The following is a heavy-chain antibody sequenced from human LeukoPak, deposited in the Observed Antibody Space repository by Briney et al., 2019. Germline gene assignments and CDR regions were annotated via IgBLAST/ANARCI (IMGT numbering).Heavy chain of an antibody. CDR2: IKQDGSAK. CDR1: GFTFSNYW. J-gene: IGHJ4*02. Sequence: GGSLRLSCAASGFTFSNYWMHWVRQAPGKELQWVANIKQDGSAKYYVDSVKGRFTISRDNAKNSLYLQMNSLRAEDTAVYYCARVEASGYDYGAFDYWGQGTLVTVSS. D-gene: IGHD5-12*01. CDR3: ARVEASGYDYGAFDY. V-gene: IGHV3-7*01.